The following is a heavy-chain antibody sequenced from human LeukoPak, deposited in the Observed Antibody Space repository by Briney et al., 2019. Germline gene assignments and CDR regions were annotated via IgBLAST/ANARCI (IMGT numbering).Heavy chain of an antibody. CDR3: SRDPPTRNYVLRFLTRTASDWYFDL. D-gene: IGHD3-3*01. J-gene: IGHJ2*01. Sequence: ASVKVSCKASGGTFSSYAISWVRQAPGQGLEWMGGIIPIFGTANYAQKFQGRVTITTDESTSTAYMELSSLRSEDTAVYYCSRDPPTRNYVLRFLTRTASDWYFDLWGRGTLVTVSS. CDR1: GGTFSSYA. V-gene: IGHV1-69*05. CDR2: IIPIFGTA.